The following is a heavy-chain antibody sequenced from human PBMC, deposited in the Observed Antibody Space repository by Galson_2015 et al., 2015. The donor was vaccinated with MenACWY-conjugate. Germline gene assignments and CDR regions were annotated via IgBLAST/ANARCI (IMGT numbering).Heavy chain of an antibody. CDR1: GFTFNTHW. D-gene: IGHD6-19*01. CDR3: TRAKEQWLSKTFDV. Sequence: SLRLSCAASGFTFNTHWMGWVRQAPGAGLQWVANIKHDGSGTYYVDSVKGRFTISRYNARNSLYLHMNNLRDEDTAVYYCTRAKEQWLSKTFDVWGQGTMVTVSS. V-gene: IGHV3-7*01. J-gene: IGHJ3*01. CDR2: IKHDGSGT.